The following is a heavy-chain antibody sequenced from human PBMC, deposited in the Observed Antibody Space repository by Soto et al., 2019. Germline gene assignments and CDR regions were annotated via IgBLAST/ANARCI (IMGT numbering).Heavy chain of an antibody. CDR1: GDSFSSYA. CDR2: IIPIFEPA. V-gene: IGHV1-69*01. Sequence: QVQLVQSGAEMKKPGSSVKVSCKVSGDSFSSYAISWVRQAPGEGLEWVGGIIPIFEPANYAQNFQGRVTITAVESTTTAYLEVTRLRPQDTAVFYCAASDSSSWQHDYWGQGTLITVSS. CDR3: AASDSSSWQHDY. J-gene: IGHJ4*02. D-gene: IGHD6-13*01.